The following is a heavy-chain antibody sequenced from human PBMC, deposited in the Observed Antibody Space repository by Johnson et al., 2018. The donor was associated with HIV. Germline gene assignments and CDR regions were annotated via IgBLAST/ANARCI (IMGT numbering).Heavy chain of an antibody. V-gene: IGHV3-30*02. CDR1: GFTFSSYG. J-gene: IGHJ3*02. Sequence: QVQLVESGGGVVQPGGSLRLSCAASGFTFSSYGMHWVRQAPGKGLEWVAFIRFAGSNEYYLDSVKGRFTISRDNSKNTLYLQMNSLKTEDTAVYYCTRQADIWGQGTMVTVSS. CDR3: TRQADI. CDR2: IRFAGSNE.